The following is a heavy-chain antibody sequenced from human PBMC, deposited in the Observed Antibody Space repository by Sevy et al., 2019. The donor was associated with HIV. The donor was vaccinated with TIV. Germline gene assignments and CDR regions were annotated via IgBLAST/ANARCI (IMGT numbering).Heavy chain of an antibody. CDR3: AKVGSGKIVVVPAAAFDI. J-gene: IGHJ3*02. Sequence: GGSLRLSCAASGFTFSSYAMSWVRQAPGKGLEWVSAISGSGGSTYYADSVKGRFTISRDNSRNTLYRQMNSLRAEDTAVYYCAKVGSGKIVVVPAAAFDIWGQGTMVTVSS. V-gene: IGHV3-23*01. D-gene: IGHD2-2*01. CDR1: GFTFSSYA. CDR2: ISGSGGST.